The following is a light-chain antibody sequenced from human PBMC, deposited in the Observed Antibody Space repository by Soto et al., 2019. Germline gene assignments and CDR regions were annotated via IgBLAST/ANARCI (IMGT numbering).Light chain of an antibody. CDR3: QQYESFPRT. J-gene: IGKJ1*01. CDR2: KAS. V-gene: IGKV1-5*03. Sequence: DIQMTQSPSTLSASVGDRVTITCRASQSINNWLAWYQQKPGKAPKLFIFKASTLEIGVPSRFSGSGSGTEFTPSISSLQPDDFATYFCQQYESFPRTFGQGTKVEIK. CDR1: QSINNW.